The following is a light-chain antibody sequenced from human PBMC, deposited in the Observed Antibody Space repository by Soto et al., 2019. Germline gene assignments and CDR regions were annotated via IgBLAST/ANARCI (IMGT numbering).Light chain of an antibody. Sequence: DSVLTQSPGILSLSPGEXSXLSCKTSQSSGSNFLAWYQHKPGQAPRLLIYASSNRATDIPDRFSGSASGTDFSLTINRLEPEDFAVYYCQLYGVSPLFGQGTRLEIK. J-gene: IGKJ5*01. CDR3: QLYGVSPL. V-gene: IGKV3-20*01. CDR2: ASS. CDR1: QSSGSNF.